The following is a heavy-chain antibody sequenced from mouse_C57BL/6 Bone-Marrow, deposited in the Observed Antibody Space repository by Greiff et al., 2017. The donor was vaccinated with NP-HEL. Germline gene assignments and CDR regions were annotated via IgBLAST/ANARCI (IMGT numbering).Heavy chain of an antibody. J-gene: IGHJ2*01. CDR2: IHPNSGST. Sequence: QVQLQQPGAELVKPGASVKLSCKASGYTFTSYWMHWVKQRPGQGLEWIGMIHPNSGSTNYNEKFKSKATLTVDKSSSTAYMQLSSLTSEDSAVYYCACDYYGSSYNFDYWGQGTTLTVSS. CDR3: ACDYYGSSYNFDY. D-gene: IGHD1-1*01. V-gene: IGHV1-64*01. CDR1: GYTFTSYW.